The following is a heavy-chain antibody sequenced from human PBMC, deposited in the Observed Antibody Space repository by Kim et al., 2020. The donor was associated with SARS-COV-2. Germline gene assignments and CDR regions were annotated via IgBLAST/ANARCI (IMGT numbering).Heavy chain of an antibody. CDR3: ARGDSSGFDY. D-gene: IGHD6-19*01. J-gene: IGHJ4*02. Sequence: NTNYTPSPNSRVTISVDTAKNLFSLKLGSVTAADTAVYYCARGDSSGFDYWGQGTLVTVSS. V-gene: IGHV4-34*01. CDR2: NT.